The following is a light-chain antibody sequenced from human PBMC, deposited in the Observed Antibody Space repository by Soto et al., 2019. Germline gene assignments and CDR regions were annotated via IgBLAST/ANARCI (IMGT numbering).Light chain of an antibody. CDR1: QSVSLN. CDR2: GAS. Sequence: EIVMTQSPATLSVSPGERATLSCRASQSVSLNLAWYQQKPGQAPRLLIYGASTRATGIPARFSGSGSGTEFTLTISSLEPEDFALYYCQQYNNWWTFGQGTKVDIK. V-gene: IGKV3-15*01. CDR3: QQYNNWWT. J-gene: IGKJ1*01.